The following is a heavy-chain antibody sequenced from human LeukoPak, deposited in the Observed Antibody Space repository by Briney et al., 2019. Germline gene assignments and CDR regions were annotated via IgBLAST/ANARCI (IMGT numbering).Heavy chain of an antibody. V-gene: IGHV4-61*05. CDR2: ICNSGNI. CDR3: ARGSGWHLY. Sequence: SETLSLTCTVSGASISSSSHYWGWIRQPPGKGLEWIGYICNSGNINYNPSLKSRVTISIDTSKNQFSLNLSSVTAAETAVYYCARGSGWHLYWGQGTLVTVSS. CDR1: GASISSSSHY. D-gene: IGHD6-19*01. J-gene: IGHJ4*02.